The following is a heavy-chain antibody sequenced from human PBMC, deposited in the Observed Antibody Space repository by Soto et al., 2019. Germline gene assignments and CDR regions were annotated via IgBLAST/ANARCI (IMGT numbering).Heavy chain of an antibody. CDR2: IYPGDSDT. D-gene: IGHD2-15*01. J-gene: IGHJ3*02. V-gene: IGHV5-51*03. CDR1: GYSFTSYW. Sequence: EVQLVQPGAEVKKPGESLKISCKGSGYSFTSYWIGWLRQMPGKGLEWLGIIYPGDSDTSYSPSFQGQVTISADKSISTAYLQWSSLKASDTAMYYCAREIVVVVAAAWDAFDIWGQGRMVTVSS. CDR3: AREIVVVVAAAWDAFDI.